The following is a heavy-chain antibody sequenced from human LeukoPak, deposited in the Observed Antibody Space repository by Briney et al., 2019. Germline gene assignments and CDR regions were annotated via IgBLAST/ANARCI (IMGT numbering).Heavy chain of an antibody. D-gene: IGHD2-2*01. CDR1: GFTFGSYS. V-gene: IGHV3-21*01. Sequence: GGSLRLSCAASGFTFGSYSMNWVRQAPGEGLEWVSSISSSSSYIYYADSAKGRFTISRNNANNSLYLQMNSLRAEDTAVYYCARGHIVVVPAAILDWFDPWGQGTLVTVSS. J-gene: IGHJ5*02. CDR3: ARGHIVVVPAAILDWFDP. CDR2: ISSSSSYI.